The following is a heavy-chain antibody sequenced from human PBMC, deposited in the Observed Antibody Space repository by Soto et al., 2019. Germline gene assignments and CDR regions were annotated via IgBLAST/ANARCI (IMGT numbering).Heavy chain of an antibody. Sequence: GGSLRLSCAASGFTVSSNYMSWVRQAPGKGLEWVSVIYSGGSTYYADSVKGRFTISRDNSKNTLYLQMNSLRAEDTPVYYCARARGDYANYFDYWGQGTLVTVSS. D-gene: IGHD4-17*01. CDR1: GFTVSSNY. V-gene: IGHV3-53*01. CDR2: IYSGGST. J-gene: IGHJ4*02. CDR3: ARARGDYANYFDY.